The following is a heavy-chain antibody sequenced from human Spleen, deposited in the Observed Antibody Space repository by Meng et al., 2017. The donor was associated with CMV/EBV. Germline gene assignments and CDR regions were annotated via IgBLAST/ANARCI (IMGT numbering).Heavy chain of an antibody. J-gene: IGHJ4*02. CDR2: INEEGTEE. V-gene: IGHV3-7*01. Sequence: GGSLRLSCAASGFTFSSNAMSWVRQAPGKGLEWVANINEEGTEEFYVDSVKGRFTISRDNAKNSLYLQMNSLRAEDTAVYYCAREWEAATSGGFDYWGQGTLVTVSS. CDR1: GFTFSSNA. D-gene: IGHD5-12*01. CDR3: AREWEAATSGGFDY.